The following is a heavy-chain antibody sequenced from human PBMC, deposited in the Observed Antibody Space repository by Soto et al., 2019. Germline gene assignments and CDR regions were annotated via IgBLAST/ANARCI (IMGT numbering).Heavy chain of an antibody. CDR3: ARVVISGSYLDY. CDR2: ISSSSSSTL. D-gene: IGHD1-26*01. V-gene: IGHV3-48*01. CDR1: GFTFSSYS. J-gene: IGHJ4*02. Sequence: EVQLVESGGGLVQPGGSLRLSCAASGFTFSSYSMNWVRQAPGKGLEWVSYISSSSSSTLYYADSERGRFTISRDHAKNSLYLQMTSLRAEDTAVYYCARVVISGSYLDYWGQGTLVTVSS.